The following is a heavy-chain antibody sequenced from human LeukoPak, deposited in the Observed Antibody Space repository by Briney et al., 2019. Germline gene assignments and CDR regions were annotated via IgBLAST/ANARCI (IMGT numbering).Heavy chain of an antibody. J-gene: IGHJ4*02. V-gene: IGHV3-53*01. CDR3: ARGISAYGRALES. Sequence: GGSLRLSCAASGFNLTSNYMNWVRQAPGEGLAWVSAFYTDGRTVYADSVKGRFTISRDNSKNTLYLQIQTRRVVDAAVYYCARGISAYGRALESWGQGALVTVSS. CDR2: FYTDGRT. CDR1: GFNLTSNY. D-gene: IGHD2-21*01.